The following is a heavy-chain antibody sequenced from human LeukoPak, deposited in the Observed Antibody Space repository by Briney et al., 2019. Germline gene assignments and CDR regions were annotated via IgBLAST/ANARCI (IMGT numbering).Heavy chain of an antibody. V-gene: IGHV3-23*01. J-gene: IGHJ4*02. CDR2: ISGSGGST. CDR3: AKDSVITMVRGVIEY. D-gene: IGHD3-10*01. Sequence: SGGSLRLSCAASGFTFSSYAMSWVRQAPGKGLEWVSAISGSGGSTYYADSVKGRFTISRDNSKNTLYLQMSSLRAEDTAVYYCAKDSVITMVRGVIEYWGQGTLVTVSS. CDR1: GFTFSSYA.